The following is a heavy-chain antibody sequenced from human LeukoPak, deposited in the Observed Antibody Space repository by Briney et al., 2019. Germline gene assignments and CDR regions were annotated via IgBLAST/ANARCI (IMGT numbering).Heavy chain of an antibody. CDR1: GFTFSSYG. CDR2: ISYDGSNK. J-gene: IGHJ4*02. Sequence: GRSLRLSCAASGFTFSSYGMHWVRQAPGKGLEWVAVISYDGSNKYYADSVKGRFTISRDNSKNTLYLQMNSLRAEDTAVYYCAKGFSGTTNFDSWGQGTLVTVSS. CDR3: AKGFSGTTNFDS. D-gene: IGHD3-10*01. V-gene: IGHV3-30*18.